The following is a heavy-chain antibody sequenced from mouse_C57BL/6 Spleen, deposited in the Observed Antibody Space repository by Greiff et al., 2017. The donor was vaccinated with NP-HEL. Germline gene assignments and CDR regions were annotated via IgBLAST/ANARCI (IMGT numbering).Heavy chain of an antibody. J-gene: IGHJ3*01. V-gene: IGHV1-15*01. D-gene: IGHD2-1*01. CDR1: GYTFTDYE. CDR3: TRGGGNYVTFAY. Sequence: VQLQQSGAELVRPGASVTLSCKASGYTFTDYEMHWVKQTPVHGLEWIGAIDPETGGTAYNQKFKGKAILTADKSSSTAYMELRSLTSEDSAVYYCTRGGGNYVTFAYWGQGTLVTVSA. CDR2: IDPETGGT.